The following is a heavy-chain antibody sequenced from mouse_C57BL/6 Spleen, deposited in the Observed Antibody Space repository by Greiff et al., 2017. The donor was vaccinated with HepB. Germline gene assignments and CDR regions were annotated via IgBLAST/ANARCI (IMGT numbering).Heavy chain of an antibody. V-gene: IGHV1-18*01. Sequence: EVQLQQSGPELVKPGASVKIPCKASGYTFTDYNMDWVKQSHGKSLEWIGDINPNNGGTIYNQKFKGKATLTVDKSSSTAYMELRSLTSEDTALYYCARESRQLRLRGFAYWGQGTLVTVSA. CDR2: INPNNGGT. D-gene: IGHD3-2*02. CDR3: ARESRQLRLRGFAY. J-gene: IGHJ3*01. CDR1: GYTFTDYN.